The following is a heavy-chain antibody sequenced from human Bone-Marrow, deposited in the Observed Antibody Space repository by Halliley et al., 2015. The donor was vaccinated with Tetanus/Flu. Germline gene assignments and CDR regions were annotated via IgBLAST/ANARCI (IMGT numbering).Heavy chain of an antibody. V-gene: IGHV3-23*01. J-gene: IGHJ4*02. CDR2: LSGNGLIT. Sequence: AASGFTFSSYAMSWVRQAPGKGLEWVSSLSGNGLITYYADSVKGRFTTSRDNSKNTVYVQMNSLRAEDTAVYYCARIGAAGIKVSNFDNWGQGTLVTVSS. CDR3: ARIGAAGIKVSNFDN. CDR1: GFTFSSYA. D-gene: IGHD6-13*01.